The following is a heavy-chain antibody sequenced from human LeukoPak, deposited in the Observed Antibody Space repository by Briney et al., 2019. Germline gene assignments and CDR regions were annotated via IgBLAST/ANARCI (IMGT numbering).Heavy chain of an antibody. CDR1: GFTFSSYW. J-gene: IGHJ4*02. CDR2: INSDGSST. Sequence: GGSLRLSCAASGFTFSSYWMHWVRQAPGKGLVWVSRINSDGSSTSYADSVKGQFTISRDNAKNTLYLQMNSLRAEDTALYYCARGGYGDYADYWGQGTLVTVSS. CDR3: ARGGYGDYADY. V-gene: IGHV3-74*01. D-gene: IGHD4-17*01.